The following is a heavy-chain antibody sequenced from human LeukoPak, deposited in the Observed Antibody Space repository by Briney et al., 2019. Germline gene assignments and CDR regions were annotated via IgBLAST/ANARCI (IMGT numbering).Heavy chain of an antibody. Sequence: GGSLRLSCAASGFTFSSYAMSWVRQAPGKGLEWVSAISGTGGSTYYADSVKGRFTISRDNSKNTLYLQMNSLRAEDTAVYYCAKAGRDGYIPLIWGQGTLVTVSS. V-gene: IGHV3-23*01. D-gene: IGHD5-24*01. CDR2: ISGTGGST. J-gene: IGHJ4*02. CDR3: AKAGRDGYIPLI. CDR1: GFTFSSYA.